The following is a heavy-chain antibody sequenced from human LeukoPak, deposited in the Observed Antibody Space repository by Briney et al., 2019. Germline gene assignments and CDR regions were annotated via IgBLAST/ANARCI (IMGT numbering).Heavy chain of an antibody. D-gene: IGHD1-26*01. CDR1: RVTFNNAW. Sequence: EGSLRLSCAASRVTFNNAWMSWVRQTPGKGLEWVGRIKSKTEGGTTDYAAPVKGRFTISRDDSKNTVYLQMNSLKTEDTAVYYCTSEDQGGFDYWGQGTLVTVSS. V-gene: IGHV3-15*01. CDR2: IKSKTEGGTT. J-gene: IGHJ4*02. CDR3: TSEDQGGFDY.